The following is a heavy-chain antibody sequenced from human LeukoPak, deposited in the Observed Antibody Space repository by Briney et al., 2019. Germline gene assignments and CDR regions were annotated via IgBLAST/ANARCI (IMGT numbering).Heavy chain of an antibody. Sequence: GASVKVSCKASGGTFSSYAISWVRQAPGQGLEWMGGIIPIFGTANYAQKFQGRVTITTDESTSTAYMELSSLRSEDAAVYYCVSHLIELVPGYFDYWGQGTLVTVSS. J-gene: IGHJ4*02. V-gene: IGHV1-69*05. CDR2: IIPIFGTA. D-gene: IGHD2-2*01. CDR1: GGTFSSYA. CDR3: VSHLIELVPGYFDY.